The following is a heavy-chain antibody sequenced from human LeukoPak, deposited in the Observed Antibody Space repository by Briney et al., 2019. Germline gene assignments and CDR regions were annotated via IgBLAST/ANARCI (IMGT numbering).Heavy chain of an antibody. CDR3: AVERRDGYNSADY. V-gene: IGHV3-30*03. D-gene: IGHD5-24*01. J-gene: IGHJ4*02. CDR2: ISYDGSNK. Sequence: GRSLRLSCAASGFTFSSYGMHWVRQAPGKGLEWVAVISYDGSNKYYADSVKGRFTISRDNSKNTLYLQMNSLRAEDTAVYYCAVERRDGYNSADYWGQGTLVTVSS. CDR1: GFTFSSYG.